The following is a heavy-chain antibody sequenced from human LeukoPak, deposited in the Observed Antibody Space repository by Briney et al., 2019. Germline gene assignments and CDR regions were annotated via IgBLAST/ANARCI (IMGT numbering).Heavy chain of an antibody. D-gene: IGHD3-10*02. V-gene: IGHV3-48*03. CDR2: ISSSGSSI. CDR3: AELGITMIGGV. CDR1: GFTFSNYE. Sequence: GGSLRLSCAASGFTFSNYEMNWVRQAPGKGLEWVSYISSSGSSIYYADSVKGRFTISRDNAKNSLYLQMNSLRAEDTAVYYCAELGITMIGGVWGKGTTVTISS. J-gene: IGHJ6*04.